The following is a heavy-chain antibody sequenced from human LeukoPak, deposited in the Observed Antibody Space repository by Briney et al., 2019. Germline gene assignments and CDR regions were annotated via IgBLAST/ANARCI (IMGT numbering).Heavy chain of an antibody. D-gene: IGHD1-1*01. CDR1: GFTFSSYG. V-gene: IGHV3-30*18. CDR2: ISYDGSNK. Sequence: PGRSLRLSCAASGFTFSSYGMHWVRQAPGKGLEWVAVISYDGSNKYYADSVKGRFTISRDNSKNTLYLQMNSLRAEDTAVYYCAKWELVGRSGTTAVYYWGQGTLVTVSS. J-gene: IGHJ4*02. CDR3: AKWELVGRSGTTAVYY.